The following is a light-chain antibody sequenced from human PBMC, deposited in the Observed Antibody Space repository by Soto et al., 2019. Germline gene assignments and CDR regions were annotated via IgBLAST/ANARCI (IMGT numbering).Light chain of an antibody. CDR3: QQHGGSPPYT. Sequence: EVVLTQSPGTLSLSPGDRATVSCRASQTVHSSFFAWYQQKGGQAPRRLIYGTSNRAAGIPDRFSGHGSGTDFTLPIDGLEPEDFAMYFCQQHGGSPPYTFGRGTRVEI. CDR2: GTS. V-gene: IGKV3-20*01. J-gene: IGKJ2*01. CDR1: QTVHSSF.